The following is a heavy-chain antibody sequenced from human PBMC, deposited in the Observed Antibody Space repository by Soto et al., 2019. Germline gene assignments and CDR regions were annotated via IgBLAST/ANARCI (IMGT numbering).Heavy chain of an antibody. CDR2: IIPIFGTA. CDR1: GVTFSSYA. V-gene: IGHV1-69*13. D-gene: IGHD6-19*01. Sequence: SVKVSCKASGVTFSSYAISWVRQAPGQGLEWMGGIIPIFGTANYAQKFQGRVTITADESTSTAYMELSSLRSEDTAVYYCARGREAVAGLNYYYGMDVWGQGTMVTVSS. J-gene: IGHJ6*02. CDR3: ARGREAVAGLNYYYGMDV.